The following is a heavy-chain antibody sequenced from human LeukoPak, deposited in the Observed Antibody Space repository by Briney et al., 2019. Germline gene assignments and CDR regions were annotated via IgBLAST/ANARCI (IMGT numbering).Heavy chain of an antibody. CDR3: ARLVPDIVVVVAATGNWFDP. J-gene: IGHJ5*02. Sequence: PSETLSLTCTVSGGSISSSSYYWGWIRQPPGKGLEWIGSIYYSGSTYYNPPLKSRVTISVDTSKNQFSLKLSSVTAADTAVYYCARLVPDIVVVVAATGNWFDPWGQGTLVTVSS. D-gene: IGHD2-15*01. CDR2: IYYSGST. V-gene: IGHV4-39*01. CDR1: GGSISSSSYY.